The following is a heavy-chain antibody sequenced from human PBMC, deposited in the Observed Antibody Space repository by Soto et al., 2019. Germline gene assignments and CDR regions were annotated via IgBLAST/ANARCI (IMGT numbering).Heavy chain of an antibody. D-gene: IGHD3-22*01. Sequence: QITLKESGPTLVKPTQTLTLTCTFSGFSLSISGVGVGWIRQPPGKALEWLALNYWNDDKRYSPSLKSRLTISKDTSKNQVVLTMTNMDPVDTATYYCVHTPGYYDSNYWGQGTLVTVSS. CDR3: VHTPGYYDSNY. J-gene: IGHJ4*02. CDR1: GFSLSISGVG. V-gene: IGHV2-5*01. CDR2: NYWNDDK.